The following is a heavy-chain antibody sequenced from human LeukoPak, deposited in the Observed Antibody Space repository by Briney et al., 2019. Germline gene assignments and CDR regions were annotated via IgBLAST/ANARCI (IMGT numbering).Heavy chain of an antibody. Sequence: GGSLRLSCAASGFTFSSYSMNWVRQAPGKGLEWVSYISSSSSTIYYADSVKGRFTISRDNSKNTLYLQMNSLRSEDTAVYYCAREGAAAGHYGMDVWGQGTTVTVSS. CDR2: ISSSSSTI. D-gene: IGHD6-13*01. V-gene: IGHV3-48*01. J-gene: IGHJ6*02. CDR3: AREGAAAGHYGMDV. CDR1: GFTFSSYS.